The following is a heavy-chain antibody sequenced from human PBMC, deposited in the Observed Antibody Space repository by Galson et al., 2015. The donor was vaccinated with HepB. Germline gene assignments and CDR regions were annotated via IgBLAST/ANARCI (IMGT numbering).Heavy chain of an antibody. D-gene: IGHD2-21*01. CDR3: ARMVNVDGNPSKGPLDY. V-gene: IGHV3-9*01. Sequence: SLRLSCAASGFNFDDYAMHWVRQGPGKGLEWVSGISWNSGSIAYADSLRGRFTISRDNSKNTLYLQMNTLRGEDTAVYHCARMVNVDGNPSKGPLDYWGQGTLVTVSS. J-gene: IGHJ4*02. CDR2: ISWNSGSI. CDR1: GFNFDDYA.